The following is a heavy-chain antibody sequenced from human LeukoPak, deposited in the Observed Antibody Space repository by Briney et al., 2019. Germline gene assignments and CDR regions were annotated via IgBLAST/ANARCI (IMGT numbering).Heavy chain of an antibody. Sequence: GASVKVSCKASGGTFTSYPFSWVRQAPGQGLEWIGGIIPMYGQTNYAQKFQGRVTITADESTSTAYMELSSLRSEDTAVYYCARDPKLLWFGEFPDWGQGTLVTVSS. CDR3: ARDPKLLWFGEFPD. V-gene: IGHV1-69*13. CDR1: GGTFTSYP. J-gene: IGHJ4*02. CDR2: IIPMYGQT. D-gene: IGHD3-10*01.